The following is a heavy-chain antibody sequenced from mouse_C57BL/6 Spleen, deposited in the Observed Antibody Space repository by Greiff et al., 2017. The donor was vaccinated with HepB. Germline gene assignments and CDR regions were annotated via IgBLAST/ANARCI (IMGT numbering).Heavy chain of an antibody. CDR2: IRNKANNHAT. CDR3: TRDYGYDPFAY. J-gene: IGHJ3*01. V-gene: IGHV6-6*01. Sequence: ADGSMKLSCAASGFTFSDAWMDWVRQSPEKGLEWVAEIRNKANNHATYYAESVKGRFTISRDDSKSSVYLQMNSLRAEDTGIYYCTRDYGYDPFAYWGQGTLVTVSA. CDR1: GFTFSDAW. D-gene: IGHD2-2*01.